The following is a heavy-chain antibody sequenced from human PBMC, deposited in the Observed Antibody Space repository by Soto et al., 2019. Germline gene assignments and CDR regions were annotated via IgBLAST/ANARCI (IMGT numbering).Heavy chain of an antibody. V-gene: IGHV4-34*01. Sequence: SETLSLTCAVYGGSFSGYYWSWIRQPPGKGLERIGEINHSGSTNYNPSLKSRVTISVDTSKNQFSLKLSSVTAADTAVYYCARGVVVAATDARRDAFDIWGQGTMVNVS. CDR3: ARGVVVAATDARRDAFDI. CDR1: GGSFSGYY. D-gene: IGHD2-15*01. CDR2: INHSGST. J-gene: IGHJ3*02.